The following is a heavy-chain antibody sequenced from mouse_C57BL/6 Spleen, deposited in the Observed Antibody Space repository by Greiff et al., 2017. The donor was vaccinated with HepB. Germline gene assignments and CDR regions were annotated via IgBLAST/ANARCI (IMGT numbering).Heavy chain of an antibody. D-gene: IGHD2-1*01. CDR1: GFTFSDYG. CDR2: ISSGSSTI. Sequence: VMLVESGGGLVKPGGSLKLSCAASGFTFSDYGMHWVRQAPEKGLEWVAYISSGSSTIYYADTVKGRFTISRDNAKNTLFLQMTSLRSEDTAMYYCARRIYYGNYFDYWGQGTTLTVSS. CDR3: ARRIYYGNYFDY. V-gene: IGHV5-17*01. J-gene: IGHJ2*01.